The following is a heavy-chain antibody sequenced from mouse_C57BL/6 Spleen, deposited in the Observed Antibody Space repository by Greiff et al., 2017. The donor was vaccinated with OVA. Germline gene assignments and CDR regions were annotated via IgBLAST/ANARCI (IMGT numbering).Heavy chain of an antibody. CDR1: GYTFTDYY. D-gene: IGHD4-1*01. Sequence: EVQLQQSGPELVKPGASVKISCKASGYTFTDYYMNWVKQSHGKSLEWIGDINPNNGGTSYNQKFKGKATLTVDKSSSTAYMELRSLTSEDSAVYYCARSHWEGPRFDYWGQGTTLTVSS. CDR2: INPNNGGT. V-gene: IGHV1-26*01. CDR3: ARSHWEGPRFDY. J-gene: IGHJ2*01.